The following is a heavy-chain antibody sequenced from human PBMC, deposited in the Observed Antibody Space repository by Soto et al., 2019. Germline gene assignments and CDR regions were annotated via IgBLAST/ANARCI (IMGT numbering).Heavy chain of an antibody. D-gene: IGHD1-20*01. CDR1: GGSFSGYY. CDR2: INHSGST. Sequence: SETLSLTCAVYGGSFSGYYWSWIRQPPGKGLEWIGEINHSGSTNYNPSLKSRVTISVDTSKNQFSLKLSSVTAADTAVYYCARGRITRFFDYWGQGTLVTVSS. V-gene: IGHV4-34*01. J-gene: IGHJ4*02. CDR3: ARGRITRFFDY.